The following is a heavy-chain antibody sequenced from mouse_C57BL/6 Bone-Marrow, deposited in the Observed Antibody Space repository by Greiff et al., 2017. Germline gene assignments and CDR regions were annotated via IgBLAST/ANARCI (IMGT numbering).Heavy chain of an antibody. J-gene: IGHJ4*01. D-gene: IGHD1-1*01. CDR1: GYTFTSYW. Sequence: QVQLQQPGAELVKPGASVQMSCKASGYTFTSYWITWVKPRPGQGLEWIGDIYPGSGSTNYNAQFKSKATLTVDTSSSTAYMQISSLTSEDSAVDYCARPTEYYYYAMDYWGQGTSGTVSS. V-gene: IGHV1-55*01. CDR3: ARPTEYYYYAMDY. CDR2: IYPGSGST.